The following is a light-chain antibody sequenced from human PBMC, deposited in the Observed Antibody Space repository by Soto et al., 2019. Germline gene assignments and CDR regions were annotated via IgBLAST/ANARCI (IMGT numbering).Light chain of an antibody. J-gene: IGKJ2*01. CDR3: QQYGSSPPYT. CDR1: QSVSSSY. CDR2: GAS. Sequence: EIVLTQSPGTLSLSPGERATLSCRASQSVSSSYLAWYQQKPGQAPMLLIYGASSRATGIPDRFSGSGSWTDFTITIIRLEPEDFAVYYCQQYGSSPPYTFGQVTKLEIK. V-gene: IGKV3-20*01.